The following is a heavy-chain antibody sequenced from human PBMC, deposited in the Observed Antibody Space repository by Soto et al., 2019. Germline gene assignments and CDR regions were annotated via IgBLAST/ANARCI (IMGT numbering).Heavy chain of an antibody. V-gene: IGHV3-23*01. Sequence: GGSLRLSCAASGFTFSNYAMTWVRQAPGKGLEWVSGITGSGAGTYYADSVKGRFTISRDNSKNTLYLQMNSLGPEDTAVYYCAKNRGPLTGPFDYWGQGTLVTVSS. J-gene: IGHJ4*02. CDR3: AKNRGPLTGPFDY. CDR2: ITGSGAGT. D-gene: IGHD3-9*01. CDR1: GFTFSNYA.